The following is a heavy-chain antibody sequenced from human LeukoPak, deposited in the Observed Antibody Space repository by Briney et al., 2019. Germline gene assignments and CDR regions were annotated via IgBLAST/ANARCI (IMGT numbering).Heavy chain of an antibody. V-gene: IGHV3-30*02. CDR1: GFTFSSYG. Sequence: GRSLRLSCAASGFTFSSYGMHWVRQAPGKGLEWVAFIRYDGSNKYYADSVKGRFTISRDNSKNTLYLQMNSLRAEDTAVYYCAKDLGYCSSTSCYPFFDYWGQGTLVTVSS. CDR3: AKDLGYCSSTSCYPFFDY. D-gene: IGHD2-2*01. CDR2: IRYDGSNK. J-gene: IGHJ4*02.